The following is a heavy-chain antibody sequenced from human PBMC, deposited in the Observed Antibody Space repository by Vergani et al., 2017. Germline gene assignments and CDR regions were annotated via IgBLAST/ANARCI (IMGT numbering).Heavy chain of an antibody. J-gene: IGHJ4*02. CDR2: IYYSGST. CDR3: ARCYDSSGYYLDY. D-gene: IGHD3-22*01. CDR1: GGSISSYY. Sequence: QVQLQESGPGLVKPSETLSLTCTVSGGSISSYYWSWIRQPPGKGLEWIGYIYYSGSTNYNPSLKSRVTISVDTSKNQFSLKLSSVTAADTAVYYCARCYDSSGYYLDYWGQGTLVTVSS. V-gene: IGHV4-59*01.